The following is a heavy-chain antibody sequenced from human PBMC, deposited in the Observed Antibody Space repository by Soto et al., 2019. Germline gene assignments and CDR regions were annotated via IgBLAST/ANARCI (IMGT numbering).Heavy chain of an antibody. Sequence: SETLSLTCAVYGGSFSGYYWSWIRQPPGKGLEWIGEINHSGSTNYNPSLKSRVTISVDTSKNQFSLKLSSVTAADTAVYYCARSGVVVPPIFDYWGQGTLVTVSS. D-gene: IGHD2-2*01. CDR1: GGSFSGYY. V-gene: IGHV4-34*01. J-gene: IGHJ4*02. CDR3: ARSGVVVPPIFDY. CDR2: INHSGST.